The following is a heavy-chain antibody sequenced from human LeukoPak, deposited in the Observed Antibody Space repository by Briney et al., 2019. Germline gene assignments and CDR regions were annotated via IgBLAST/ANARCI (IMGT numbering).Heavy chain of an antibody. Sequence: SVKVSCKASGSTFSSYAISWVRQAPGQGLEWMGRIIPILGIANYAQKFQGRVTITADKSTSTAYMELSSLRSEDTAVYYCARDPPRYGDYPGYWGQGTLVTVSS. V-gene: IGHV1-69*04. D-gene: IGHD4-17*01. J-gene: IGHJ4*02. CDR1: GSTFSSYA. CDR3: ARDPPRYGDYPGY. CDR2: IIPILGIA.